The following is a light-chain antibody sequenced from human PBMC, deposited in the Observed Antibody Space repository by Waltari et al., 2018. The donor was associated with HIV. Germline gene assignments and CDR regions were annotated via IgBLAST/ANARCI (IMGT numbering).Light chain of an antibody. CDR2: KDS. CDR3: QSADITGTLGV. Sequence: SYELAQPPSVSVSPGQTARLTCSRDALPRQFVYWYQQKPGQAPIVVIYKDSERPSGIPERFSGFIAGTTATLTISAVKAEDEADYYCQSADITGTLGVFGGGTRLTV. J-gene: IGLJ2*01. CDR1: ALPRQF. V-gene: IGLV3-25*03.